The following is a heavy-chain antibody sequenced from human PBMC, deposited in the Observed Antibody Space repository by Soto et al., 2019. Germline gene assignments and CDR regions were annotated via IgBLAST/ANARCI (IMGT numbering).Heavy chain of an antibody. V-gene: IGHV3-11*06. CDR2: ISGVSTYM. J-gene: IGHJ4*02. Sequence: QVQLVESGGGLVKPGGSLRLSCTASGFSFSDYYMRWIRQAPGRGLEWVSSISGVSTYMYYADSVKGRFTISRDNAKNSVFLQMNSLRADDTAVYYCARVGQVISIDYWGQGTLVTVSS. D-gene: IGHD3-16*01. CDR1: GFSFSDYY. CDR3: ARVGQVISIDY.